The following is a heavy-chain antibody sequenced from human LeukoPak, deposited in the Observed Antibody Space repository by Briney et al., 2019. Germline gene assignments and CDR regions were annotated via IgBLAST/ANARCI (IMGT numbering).Heavy chain of an antibody. CDR3: ARDEKRSSGYSN. J-gene: IGHJ4*02. Sequence: GASVKVSCKASGYTFTGYYMHWVRQAPGQGLEWMGGIIPIFGTANYAQKFQGRVTITTDESTSTAYMELSSLRSEDTAVYYCARDEKRSSGYSNWGQGTLVTVS. CDR2: IIPIFGTA. V-gene: IGHV1-69*05. CDR1: GYTFTGYY. D-gene: IGHD3-22*01.